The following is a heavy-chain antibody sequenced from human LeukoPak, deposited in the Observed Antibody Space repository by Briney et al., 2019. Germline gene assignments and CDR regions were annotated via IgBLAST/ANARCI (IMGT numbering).Heavy chain of an antibody. CDR1: GGSISSYY. Sequence: SETLSLTCTVSGGSISSYYWSWIRQSPGKGLEWIGYSYYSGITSYNPSLKSRVTMSVDKSKNQFSLKVNSVTAADTAVYYCARGEPVDYWGQGTPVTVSS. J-gene: IGHJ4*02. D-gene: IGHD1-14*01. CDR3: ARGEPVDY. CDR2: SYYSGIT. V-gene: IGHV4-59*01.